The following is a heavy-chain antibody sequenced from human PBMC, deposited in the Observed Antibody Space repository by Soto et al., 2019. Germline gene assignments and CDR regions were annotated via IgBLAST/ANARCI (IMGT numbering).Heavy chain of an antibody. CDR1: GYTFTSYD. V-gene: IGHV1-8*01. CDR2: MNPNSGNT. CDR3: ARGACSHSYYAMDV. Sequence: QVQLVQSGAEVKKPGASVKVSCKASGYTFTSYDINWVRQATGQGLEWMGWMNPNSGNTGYAQKFQGRVTMTSNTSISTAYLELSRLRSEETAVYCCARGACSHSYYAMDVWGQGTTVTVSS. D-gene: IGHD2-15*01. J-gene: IGHJ6*02.